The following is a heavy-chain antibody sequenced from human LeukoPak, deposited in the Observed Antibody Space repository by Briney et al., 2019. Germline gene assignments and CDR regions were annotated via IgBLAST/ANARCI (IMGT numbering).Heavy chain of an antibody. CDR3: ARDTSGYSYDAFDI. CDR2: ISSSSSYI. J-gene: IGHJ3*02. CDR1: GFTFSSYS. Sequence: PGGSLRLSCAASGFTFSSYSMNWVRQAPGKGLEWVSSISSSSSYIYYADSVKGRFTISRDNAKNSLYLQMNSLRAEDTAVYYCARDTSGYSYDAFDIWGQGTMVTVSS. D-gene: IGHD3-22*01. V-gene: IGHV3-21*01.